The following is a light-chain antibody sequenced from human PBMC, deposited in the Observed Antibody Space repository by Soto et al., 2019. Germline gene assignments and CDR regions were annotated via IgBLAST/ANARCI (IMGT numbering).Light chain of an antibody. CDR2: GNS. Sequence: QSVLTQPPSVSGAPGQRGTISCTWSSSNIGACYDVHWYQQLPGTAPKPLIYGNSNRPSGVPDRFSGSKSGTSASLAITGLQAEDEAEYYCQSYDSSLSGWVFGGGTKVTVL. CDR1: SSNIGACYD. CDR3: QSYDSSLSGWV. V-gene: IGLV1-40*01. J-gene: IGLJ3*02.